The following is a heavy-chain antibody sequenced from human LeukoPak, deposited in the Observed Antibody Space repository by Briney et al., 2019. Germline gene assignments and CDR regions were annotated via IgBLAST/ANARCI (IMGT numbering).Heavy chain of an antibody. CDR3: ATTWSTRKCFDY. CDR2: IKSETDGGTT. CDR1: GLTFNNTW. J-gene: IGHJ4*02. D-gene: IGHD2-2*01. V-gene: IGHV3-15*01. Sequence: GGSLRLSCAASGLTFNNTWMSWVRLAPGKGLEWAGRIKSETDGGTTEYAAPVKGRFTISRDDSENTLFLQMNSLKTEDTALYYWATTWSTRKCFDYWGQGTMVTVSS.